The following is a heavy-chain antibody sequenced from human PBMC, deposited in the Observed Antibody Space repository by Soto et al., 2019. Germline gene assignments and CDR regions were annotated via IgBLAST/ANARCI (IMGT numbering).Heavy chain of an antibody. Sequence: SETLSLTCTVSGGSIRNGDYYWGWIRQPPGKGLEWIGYVYYSGTTYSHPSLNSRVSISVDTSENQFSLRLTSVTAADTAVYYCVTVNLVGAAYYFDYWCPGTRVTVSS. D-gene: IGHD1-26*01. CDR1: GGSIRNGDYY. CDR3: VTVNLVGAAYYFDY. V-gene: IGHV4-30-4*01. CDR2: VYYSGTT. J-gene: IGHJ4*02.